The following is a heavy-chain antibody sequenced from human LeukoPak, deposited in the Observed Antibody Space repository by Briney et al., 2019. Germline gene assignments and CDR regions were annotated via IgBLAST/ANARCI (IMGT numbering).Heavy chain of an antibody. CDR1: GFTFSTYA. J-gene: IGHJ4*02. D-gene: IGHD4-17*01. V-gene: IGHV3-21*01. CDR3: ARTLLTTVTPTFDY. CDR2: IDNSGTYV. Sequence: TGVSLRLSCAASGFTFSTYALNWVRQAPGKGLEWVSSIDNSGTYVYYADSMKGRFTISRDSAKNSLYLQMNSLRAEDTAVYYCARTLLTTVTPTFDYWGQGTLVTVSS.